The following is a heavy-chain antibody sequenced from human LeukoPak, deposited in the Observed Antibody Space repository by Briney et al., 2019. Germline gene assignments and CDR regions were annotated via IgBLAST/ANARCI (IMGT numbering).Heavy chain of an antibody. Sequence: GESLKISCKGSEYSFTSYWISWVRQMPGKGLEWMGRIDPSDSYTNYSPSFQGHVTISADKSISTAFLQWSSLKASDTAMYYCARHLRGSGSYFDYWGQGTLVTVSS. CDR1: EYSFTSYW. D-gene: IGHD3-10*01. J-gene: IGHJ4*02. CDR3: ARHLRGSGSYFDY. V-gene: IGHV5-10-1*01. CDR2: IDPSDSYT.